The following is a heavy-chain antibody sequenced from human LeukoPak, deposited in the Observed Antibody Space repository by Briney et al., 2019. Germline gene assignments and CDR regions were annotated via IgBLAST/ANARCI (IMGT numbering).Heavy chain of an antibody. CDR3: AITPKHNSNSFGTGGAN. D-gene: IGHD2-8*02. Sequence: SETLSLTCAVSGGSISSSNWWSWVRQPPGKGLEWIGEIYHSGSTNYNPSLKSRVTISVDKSKNQFSLKLYSVTAADTAVYYFAITPKHNSNSFGTGGANGGQEPLVTSSS. V-gene: IGHV4-4*02. CDR1: GGSISSSNW. CDR2: IYHSGST. J-gene: IGHJ4*02.